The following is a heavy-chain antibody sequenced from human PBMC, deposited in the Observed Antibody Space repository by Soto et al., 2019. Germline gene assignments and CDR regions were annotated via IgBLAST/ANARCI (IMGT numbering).Heavy chain of an antibody. CDR2: IDYDGTTT. V-gene: IGHV3-74*01. Sequence: GGSLRLSCAASGFAFDSYWMHWVRQVPGERPVWVSRIDYDGTTTTYADFVKGRLTISRDNAKNTLYLQMNNLRAEDTAVYYCTRGPRPSSAGTGAYWGQGTQVTVSS. J-gene: IGHJ4*02. CDR3: TRGPRPSSAGTGAY. D-gene: IGHD3-10*01. CDR1: GFAFDSYW.